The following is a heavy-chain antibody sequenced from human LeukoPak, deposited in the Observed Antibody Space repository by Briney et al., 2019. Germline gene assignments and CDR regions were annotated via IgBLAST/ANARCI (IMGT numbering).Heavy chain of an antibody. CDR1: GGSISSYY. D-gene: IGHD3-16*01. J-gene: IGHJ3*02. CDR2: IYYSGST. Sequence: SETLSLTCTVSGGSISSYYWSWIRQPPGKGLEWIGYIYYSGSTNYNPSLKSRVTISVDTSKNQFSLKLSSVTAADTAVYYCARDLMGRTAFDIWGQGTMVTVSS. V-gene: IGHV4-59*01. CDR3: ARDLMGRTAFDI.